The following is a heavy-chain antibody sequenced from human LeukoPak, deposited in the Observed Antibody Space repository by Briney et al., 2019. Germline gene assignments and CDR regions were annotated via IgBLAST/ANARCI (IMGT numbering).Heavy chain of an antibody. CDR3: ARGPGGDYAPFDY. V-gene: IGHV1-18*01. CDR1: GYTFTSDG. CDR2: ISTDNGNT. J-gene: IGHJ4*02. Sequence: ASVKVSCKASGYTFTSDGISWVRQAPGQGLEWMGWISTDNGNTHYAQKFQGRVTITRDTSASTAYMEVSSLRSEDTAVYYCARGPGGDYAPFDYWGQGTLVTVSS. D-gene: IGHD3-16*01.